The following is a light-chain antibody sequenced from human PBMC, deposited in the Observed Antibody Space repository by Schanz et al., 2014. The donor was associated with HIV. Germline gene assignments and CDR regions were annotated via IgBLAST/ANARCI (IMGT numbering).Light chain of an antibody. CDR2: RNN. CDR3: AAWDDSLSGPV. CDR1: SSNIKMNA. J-gene: IGLJ2*01. V-gene: IGLV1-47*01. Sequence: QSVLTQPPSASGTPGQRVTISCSGSSSNIKMNAVNWYHQLPGTAPKLLIYRNNQRPSGVPDRFSGSKSGTSASLAISGLRSEDEADYYCAAWDDSLSGPVFGGGTKVTVL.